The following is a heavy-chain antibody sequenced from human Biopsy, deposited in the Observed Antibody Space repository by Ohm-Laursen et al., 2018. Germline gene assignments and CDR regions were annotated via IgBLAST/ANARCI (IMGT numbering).Heavy chain of an antibody. CDR2: ISDSGGST. Sequence: GSLRLSCSASGFTFSNYAMSWVRQAPGKGLVWVSGISDSGGSTHYADSVKGRFSISRDTSKNTLYLQMNSLRAEDTAVYYCAKDVFGGFSGSTDYYAYYFDSWGQGTLVTVSS. D-gene: IGHD3-10*02. CDR3: AKDVFGGFSGSTDYYAYYFDS. J-gene: IGHJ4*02. CDR1: GFTFSNYA. V-gene: IGHV3-23*01.